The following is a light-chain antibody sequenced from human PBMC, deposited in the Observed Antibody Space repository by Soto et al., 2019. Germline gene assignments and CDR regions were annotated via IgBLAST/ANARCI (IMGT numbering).Light chain of an antibody. V-gene: IGLV2-14*01. CDR2: DVS. CDR1: SCDVGGYNY. Sequence: QSALTQPASVSGSPGQSITISCTGTSCDVGGYNYVSWYQQHPGKAPKLMIYDVSNRPSGVSDRFSGSKSGNTASLTISGLQAEDEADYYCRSYTSSRTVVFGGGTKLTVL. CDR3: RSYTSSRTVV. J-gene: IGLJ2*01.